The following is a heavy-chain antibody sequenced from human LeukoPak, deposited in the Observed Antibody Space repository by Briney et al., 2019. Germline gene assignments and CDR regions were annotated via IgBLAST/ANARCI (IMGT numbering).Heavy chain of an antibody. J-gene: IGHJ3*02. CDR1: GYSFTSYW. CDR3: ARGPPGLEHPITI. D-gene: IGHD1-14*01. V-gene: IGHV5-51*01. Sequence: GESLKISCKGPGYSFTSYWIGWVRQMPGKGLEWMGIIYPGDSDTRYSPSFRGQVTISADKSISTAYLQWSSLKASDTAMYYCARGPPGLEHPITIWGQGTMVTVSS. CDR2: IYPGDSDT.